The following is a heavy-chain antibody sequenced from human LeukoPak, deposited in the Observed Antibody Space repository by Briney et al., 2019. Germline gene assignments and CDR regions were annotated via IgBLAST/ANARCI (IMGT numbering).Heavy chain of an antibody. CDR1: GFTFSSYS. D-gene: IGHD2-2*03. J-gene: IGHJ3*02. Sequence: GGSLRLSCAASGFTFSSYSMTWVRQAPGKGLEWVSSISSSSSYIYYADSVKGRFTISRDNAKNSLYLQMNSLRAEDTAVYYCARDLYGYCSSTSCYPGAFDIWGQGTMVTVSS. V-gene: IGHV3-21*01. CDR3: ARDLYGYCSSTSCYPGAFDI. CDR2: ISSSSSYI.